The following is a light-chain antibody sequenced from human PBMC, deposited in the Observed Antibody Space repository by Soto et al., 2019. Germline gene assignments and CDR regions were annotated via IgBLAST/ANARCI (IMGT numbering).Light chain of an antibody. CDR1: SSNIGNNY. V-gene: IGLV1-51*02. CDR2: ENS. J-gene: IGLJ2*01. Sequence: QSALTQPPSVSAAPGQKVTISCSGSSSNIGNNYVSWYQQLPGTAPKLLIYENSKRPSGIPDRFSGSKSGTSATLGITGLPTGDEADYYCGTWDSSLSAEVFGGGTKLTVL. CDR3: GTWDSSLSAEV.